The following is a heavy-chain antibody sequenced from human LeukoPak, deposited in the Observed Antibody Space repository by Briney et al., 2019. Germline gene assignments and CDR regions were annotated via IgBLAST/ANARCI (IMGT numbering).Heavy chain of an antibody. CDR1: GGSFSGYY. J-gene: IGHJ4*02. Sequence: SETLSLTCAVYGGSFSGYYWSWIRQPPGKGLEWIGEINHSGSTNYNPSLKSRVTISVGTSKNQFSLKLSSVTAADTAVYYCARATAYYFDYWGQGTLVTVSS. CDR3: ARATAYYFDY. CDR2: INHSGST. V-gene: IGHV4-34*01.